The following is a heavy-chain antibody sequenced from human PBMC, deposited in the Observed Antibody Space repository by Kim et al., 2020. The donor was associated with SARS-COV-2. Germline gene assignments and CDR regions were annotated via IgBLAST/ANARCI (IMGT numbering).Heavy chain of an antibody. CDR3: ARYSYPQVGAIHFDY. D-gene: IGHD1-26*01. V-gene: IGHV5-51*01. J-gene: IGHJ4*02. Sequence: PSFQGQVTTSADKSISTAYLQWSSLKASDTAMYYCARYSYPQVGAIHFDYWGQGTLVTVSS.